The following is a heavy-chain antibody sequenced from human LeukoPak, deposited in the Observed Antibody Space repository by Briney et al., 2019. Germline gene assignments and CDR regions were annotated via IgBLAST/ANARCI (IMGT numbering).Heavy chain of an antibody. J-gene: IGHJ3*01. CDR1: GYTFTSYG. Sequence: ASVKVSRKASGYTFTSYGIRWARQAPGQGLEWMGWISSYNGNTKYAQKFQGRVTMTTDTSTSTAYMELRSLRSDDTAVYYCARDNGAFDVWGQGTMVIVSS. CDR2: ISSYNGNT. D-gene: IGHD2-8*01. V-gene: IGHV1-18*01. CDR3: ARDNGAFDV.